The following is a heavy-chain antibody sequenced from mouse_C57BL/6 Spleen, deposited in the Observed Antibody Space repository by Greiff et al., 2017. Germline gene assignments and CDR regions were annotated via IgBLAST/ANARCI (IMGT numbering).Heavy chain of an antibody. Sequence: EVQWVESGGGLGQPGGSMKLSCVASGFTFSNYWMNWVRQSPEKGLEWVAQIRLKSDNYATHYAESVKGRFTNSDDESQSSVYLQINNLRAEDTGIYYCPPNYYGSRGFAYWGQGTLVTVSA. D-gene: IGHD1-1*01. CDR3: PPNYYGSRGFAY. CDR1: GFTFSNYW. CDR2: IRLKSDNYAT. J-gene: IGHJ3*01. V-gene: IGHV6-3*01.